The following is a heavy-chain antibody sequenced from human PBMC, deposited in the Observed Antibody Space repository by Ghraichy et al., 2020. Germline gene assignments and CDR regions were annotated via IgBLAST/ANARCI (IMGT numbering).Heavy chain of an antibody. CDR2: IYYSGST. D-gene: IGHD3-22*01. CDR1: GGSISSYY. CDR3: ARGRIYYDSSGYDPYYFDY. J-gene: IGHJ4*02. Sequence: SETLSLTCTVSGGSISSYYWSWIRQPPGKGLEWIGYIYYSGSTNYNPSLKSRVTISVDTSKNQFSLKLSSVTAADTAVYYCARGRIYYDSSGYDPYYFDYWGQGTLVTVSS. V-gene: IGHV4-59*01.